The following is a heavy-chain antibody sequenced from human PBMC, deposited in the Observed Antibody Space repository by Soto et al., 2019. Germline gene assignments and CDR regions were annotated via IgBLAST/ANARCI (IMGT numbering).Heavy chain of an antibody. CDR3: AVDGGYCDWLSRDAFDI. V-gene: IGHV3-48*01. J-gene: IGHJ3*02. Sequence: EVQLVESGGGLVQPGGSLRLSCAASGFTFSSYSMNWVRQAPGKGLEWVSYISSSSSTIYYADSVKGRFTISRDNAKNSLYLQMNSLRAEDTAVYYCAVDGGYCDWLSRDAFDIWGQGTMVTVSS. CDR2: ISSSSSTI. D-gene: IGHD3-9*01. CDR1: GFTFSSYS.